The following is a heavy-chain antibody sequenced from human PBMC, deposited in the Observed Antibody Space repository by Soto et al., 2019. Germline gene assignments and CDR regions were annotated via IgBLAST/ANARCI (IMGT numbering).Heavy chain of an antibody. CDR3: ARGSTAEDWAFDI. J-gene: IGHJ3*02. V-gene: IGHV5-51*01. D-gene: IGHD3-9*01. Sequence: GESLKISCKVSGYSFTSYWIGWVRQMPGKGLEWMGIIYPGDSDTRYSPSFQGQVTISADKSISTAYLQWSSLKASDTAMYYCARGSTAEDWAFDIWGQGTMVTVSS. CDR2: IYPGDSDT. CDR1: GYSFTSYW.